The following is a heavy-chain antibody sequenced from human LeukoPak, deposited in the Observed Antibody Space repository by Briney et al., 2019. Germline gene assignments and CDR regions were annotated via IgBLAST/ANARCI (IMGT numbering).Heavy chain of an antibody. D-gene: IGHD6-13*01. CDR3: ARGVRSSSWYEAYYSDY. V-gene: IGHV3-7*01. CDR2: IKQDGSEK. Sequence: GGSLRLSCAASGFTFSSYWMSWVRQAPGKGLEWVANIKQDGSEKYYVDSVKGRFTISRDNAKNSLYPQMNSLRAEDTAVYYCARGVRSSSWYEAYYSDYWGQGTLVTVSS. J-gene: IGHJ4*02. CDR1: GFTFSSYW.